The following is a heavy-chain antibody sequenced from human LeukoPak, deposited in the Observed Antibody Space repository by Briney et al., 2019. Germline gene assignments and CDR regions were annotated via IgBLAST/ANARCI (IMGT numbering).Heavy chain of an antibody. V-gene: IGHV4-59*08. CDR1: GVSISSYY. CDR3: ARHERDVSLDHALDI. D-gene: IGHD5-24*01. CDR2: IYNSGST. Sequence: SGSLSLTCTVSGVSISSYYLSWIRQPPGKGLEWIGYIYNSGSTGSAPSLKSRVTILVDTSKNQLSLKLSSVTAADTAVYYCARHERDVSLDHALDIWGQGTMVTVS. J-gene: IGHJ3*02.